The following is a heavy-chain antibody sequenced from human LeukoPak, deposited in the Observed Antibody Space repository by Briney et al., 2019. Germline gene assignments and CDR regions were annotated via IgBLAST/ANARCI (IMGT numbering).Heavy chain of an antibody. J-gene: IGHJ4*02. CDR2: IIPIFGTA. CDR3: AGESGIDGSGSYLFDY. V-gene: IGHV1-69*13. Sequence: SVKVSCKASGYTFTSYDISWVRQAPGQGLEWMGGIIPIFGTANYAQKFQGRVTITADESTSTAYMELSSLRSEDTAVYYCAGESGIDGSGSYLFDYWGQGTLVTVSS. D-gene: IGHD3-10*01. CDR1: GYTFTSYD.